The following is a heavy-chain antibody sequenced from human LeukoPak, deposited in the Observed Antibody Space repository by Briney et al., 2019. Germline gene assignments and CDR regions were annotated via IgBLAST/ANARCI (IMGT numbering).Heavy chain of an antibody. Sequence: PGGSLRLSCAASGFTFSSYAMSWVRQAPGKGLEWVSAISGSGGRTYYADSVKGRFTISRDNSKNTLYLQMNSLRAEDTAVYYCAKDTRGYCSGGSCYSVYFDYWGQGTLVTASS. V-gene: IGHV3-23*01. CDR1: GFTFSSYA. D-gene: IGHD2-15*01. J-gene: IGHJ4*02. CDR2: ISGSGGRT. CDR3: AKDTRGYCSGGSCYSVYFDY.